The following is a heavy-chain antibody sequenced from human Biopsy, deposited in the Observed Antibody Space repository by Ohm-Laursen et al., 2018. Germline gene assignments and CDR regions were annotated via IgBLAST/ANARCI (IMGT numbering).Heavy chain of an antibody. CDR1: GITTRSYW. CDR3: ARDLTWGSYFDS. V-gene: IGHV3-7*03. D-gene: IGHD3-16*01. CDR2: IKQDGSEK. J-gene: IGHJ4*02. Sequence: SLRLSCTASGITTRSYWMSWIRQAPGKGLEWVANIKQDGSEKNYVASVKGRFTISRDNAKDSLFLQMNSLRAEDTAVYYCARDLTWGSYFDSWGQGSLVTVSS.